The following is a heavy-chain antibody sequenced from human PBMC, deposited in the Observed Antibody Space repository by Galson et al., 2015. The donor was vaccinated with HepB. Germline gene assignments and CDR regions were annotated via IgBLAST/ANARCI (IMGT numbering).Heavy chain of an antibody. V-gene: IGHV3-13*05. CDR3: ARVHPAALAFDI. J-gene: IGHJ3*02. CDR2: IGTAGDP. CDR1: GFTFSSYD. D-gene: IGHD2-2*01. Sequence: SLRLSCAASGFTFSSYDMHWVRQATGKGLEWVSAIGTAGDPYYPGSVKGRFTISRENAKNSLYLQMNSLRAGDTAVYYCARVHPAALAFDIWGQGTMVTVSS.